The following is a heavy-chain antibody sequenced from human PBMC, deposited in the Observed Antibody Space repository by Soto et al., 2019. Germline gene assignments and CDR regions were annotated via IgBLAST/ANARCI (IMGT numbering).Heavy chain of an antibody. CDR3: ARVLPGIAAAYDAFDV. J-gene: IGHJ3*01. CDR1: GGSISSGTYY. CDR2: IYYNESP. Sequence: SETLSLTCTVSGGSISSGTYYWSWIRQHPGKGLEWIGYIYYNESPYYNPPLKSRVTISVDTSKNQFSLRLTSATPADTAVYYCARVLPGIAAAYDAFDVWGQGTMVTVSS. D-gene: IGHD6-13*01. V-gene: IGHV4-31*03.